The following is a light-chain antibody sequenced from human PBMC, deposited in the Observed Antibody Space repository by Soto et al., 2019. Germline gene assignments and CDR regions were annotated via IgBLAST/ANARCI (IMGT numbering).Light chain of an antibody. Sequence: EIVLTQSPGTLSLSPGERATLSCRASQSVSSNYLAWYQQKPGQAPKVPIYRASIRATGIPDRFTGSGSGTDFTLTISRLEPEDFAVYYCQQYGSSPLTFGGGTKVDIK. CDR2: RAS. J-gene: IGKJ4*01. V-gene: IGKV3-20*01. CDR1: QSVSSNY. CDR3: QQYGSSPLT.